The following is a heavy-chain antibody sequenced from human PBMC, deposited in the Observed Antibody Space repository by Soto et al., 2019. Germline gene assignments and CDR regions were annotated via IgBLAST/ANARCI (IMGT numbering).Heavy chain of an antibody. Sequence: GASLKVSCNASGYTFTGYYMHWVRQAPGQGLEWMGWINPNGGGTNYAQKFQGWVTMTRDTSISTAYMELSRLRSDDTAVYYCARAGDIVVVPDAMPLDYWGQGTLVTVSS. V-gene: IGHV1-2*04. D-gene: IGHD2-2*01. CDR1: GYTFTGYY. CDR3: ARAGDIVVVPDAMPLDY. J-gene: IGHJ4*02. CDR2: INPNGGGT.